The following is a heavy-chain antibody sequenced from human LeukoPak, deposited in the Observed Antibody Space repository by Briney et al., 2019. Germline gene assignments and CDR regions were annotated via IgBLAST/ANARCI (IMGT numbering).Heavy chain of an antibody. D-gene: IGHD3-22*01. V-gene: IGHV4-4*09. CDR3: ARTNYDTASDYDYYYDMDV. Sequence: SETLSLPCTVSGGSISSYYWSWIRQPPGKGLEWIGYIYTSGSTNYNPSLKSRVTISVDTSKNQFSLKLSSVTAANTAVYYCARTNYDTASDYDYYYDMDVWGKGTTVTVSS. CDR2: IYTSGST. CDR1: GGSISSYY. J-gene: IGHJ6*03.